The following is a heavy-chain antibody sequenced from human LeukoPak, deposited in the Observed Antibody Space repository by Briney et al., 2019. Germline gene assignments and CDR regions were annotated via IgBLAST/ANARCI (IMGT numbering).Heavy chain of an antibody. CDR3: ARDNSGWNYFDY. CDR1: GGSISSYY. J-gene: IGHJ4*02. CDR2: IYYSGST. D-gene: IGHD6-19*01. Sequence: SETLSLTCTVSGGSISSYYWSWIRQPPGKGLEWIGYIYYSGSTNYNPSLKSRVTISVKTSKNQFSLKLSSVTAADTAVYYCARDNSGWNYFDYWGQGTLVTVSS. V-gene: IGHV4-59*12.